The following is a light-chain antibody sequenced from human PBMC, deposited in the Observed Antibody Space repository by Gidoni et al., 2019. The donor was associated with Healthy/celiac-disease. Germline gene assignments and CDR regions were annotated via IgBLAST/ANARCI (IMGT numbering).Light chain of an antibody. CDR1: QSISSY. CDR2: AAS. V-gene: IGKV1-39*01. Sequence: DIQMTQSPSSLPASVGDRATITCRASQSISSYLNWYQQKPGKAPKLLIYAASSLQSGVPSRFSGSGSGTDFTLTISSLQPEDFATYYCQQSYSTPPIFTFGPGTKVDIK. CDR3: QQSYSTPPIFT. J-gene: IGKJ3*01.